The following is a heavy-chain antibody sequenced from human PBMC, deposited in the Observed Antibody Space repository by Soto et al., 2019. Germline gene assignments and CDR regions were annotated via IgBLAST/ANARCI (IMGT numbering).Heavy chain of an antibody. D-gene: IGHD4-17*01. CDR3: AREDGLRFNYFDY. Sequence: GGSLRLSCAASGFTFSSYGMHWVRQAPGKGLEWVAVIWYDGSNKYYADSVKGRFTISRDNSKNTLYLQMNSLRAEDTAVYYCAREDGLRFNYFDYWGQGTLVTVSS. V-gene: IGHV3-33*01. CDR1: GFTFSSYG. J-gene: IGHJ4*02. CDR2: IWYDGSNK.